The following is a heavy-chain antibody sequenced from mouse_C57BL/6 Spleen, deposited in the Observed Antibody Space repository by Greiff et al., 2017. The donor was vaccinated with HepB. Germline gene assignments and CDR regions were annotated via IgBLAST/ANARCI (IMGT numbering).Heavy chain of an antibody. V-gene: IGHV2-2*01. CDR1: GFSLTSYG. D-gene: IGHD2-4*01. Sequence: VKLMESGPGLVQPSQSLSITCPVSGFSLTSYGVHWVRQSPGKGLEWLGVIWSGGSTDYNAAFISRLTISKDNSKSQVFFKMNSLQADDTAIYYCARNNDYAFDAMDYWGQGTSVTVSS. J-gene: IGHJ4*01. CDR2: IWSGGST. CDR3: ARNNDYAFDAMDY.